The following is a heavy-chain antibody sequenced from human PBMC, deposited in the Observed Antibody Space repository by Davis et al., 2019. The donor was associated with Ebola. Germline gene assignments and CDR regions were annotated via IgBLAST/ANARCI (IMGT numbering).Heavy chain of an antibody. Sequence: GESLKIPCAASGFIFSSHVLSWVRQAPGKGLEWVSTILHRGGNTYYPHSVKGRFTISRDNSKNTLYSQMDNLRGEDTAVYYCARRPGVTVAGGGPSWYFDLWGRGTLVTVSS. CDR3: ARRPGVTVAGGGPSWYFDL. CDR2: ILHRGGNT. V-gene: IGHV3-23*01. CDR1: GFIFSSHV. J-gene: IGHJ2*01. D-gene: IGHD6-19*01.